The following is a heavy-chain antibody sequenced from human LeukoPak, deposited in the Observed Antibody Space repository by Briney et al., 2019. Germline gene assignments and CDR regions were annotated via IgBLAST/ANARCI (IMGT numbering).Heavy chain of an antibody. Sequence: SETLSLTCSVSGGSISSSYWSWIRQSPGKGLEWIGYIYYRGSTHHNPSLKSRVTMSVDTSKNQLSLKLNSVTAADTATYYCARQVTAAAGTNRFDPWGQGTLVTVSS. D-gene: IGHD6-13*01. CDR3: ARQVTAAAGTNRFDP. J-gene: IGHJ5*02. V-gene: IGHV4-59*08. CDR2: IYYRGST. CDR1: GGSISSSY.